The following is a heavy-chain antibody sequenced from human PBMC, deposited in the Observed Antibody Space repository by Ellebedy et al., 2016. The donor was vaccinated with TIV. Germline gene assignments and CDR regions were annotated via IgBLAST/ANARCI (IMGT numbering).Heavy chain of an antibody. Sequence: GEFLKISXAASGFTFSNAWMNWVRQAPGKGLEWVGRIKSKYDGGTTDYAAPVKGRFTISRDDSHNTVYLQMNSLKTEDTAVYYCSTGGYFFDYWGQGTLVTVSS. CDR3: STGGYFFDY. CDR2: IKSKYDGGTT. CDR1: GFTFSNAW. J-gene: IGHJ4*02. V-gene: IGHV3-15*01.